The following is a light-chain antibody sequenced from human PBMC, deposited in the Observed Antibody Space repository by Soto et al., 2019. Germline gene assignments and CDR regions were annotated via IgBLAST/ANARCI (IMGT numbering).Light chain of an antibody. CDR1: SGSIASNY. Sequence: NFMLTQPHSVSESPGKTVIISCTRSSGSIASNYVQWYQQRPGSSPTTVIYEDNQRPSGVPDRFSGSIDSSSNSASLTISGLETEDEADYYCQSCDATNQVFVGGTKLTVL. V-gene: IGLV6-57*01. CDR3: QSCDATNQV. J-gene: IGLJ3*02. CDR2: EDN.